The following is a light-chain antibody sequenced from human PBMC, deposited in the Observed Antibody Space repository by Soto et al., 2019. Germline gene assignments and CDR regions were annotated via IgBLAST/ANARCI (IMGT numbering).Light chain of an antibody. V-gene: IGLV2-14*01. Sequence: QSALTQPASVSGSPGQSITISCTGTSSDVGGYNYVSWYQQHPGKAPKLMIYDVSNRPSGVSNRFSGSKSGNTASLTISGLQAEDEADYYCSSYTSSSTDVVIGGGTKLTVL. J-gene: IGLJ2*01. CDR3: SSYTSSSTDVV. CDR2: DVS. CDR1: SSDVGGYNY.